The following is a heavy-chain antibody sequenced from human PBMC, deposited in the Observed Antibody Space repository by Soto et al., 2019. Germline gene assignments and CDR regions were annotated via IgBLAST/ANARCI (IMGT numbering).Heavy chain of an antibody. CDR1: GFTFSSYA. J-gene: IGHJ3*02. D-gene: IGHD3-9*01. Sequence: GGSLRLSCAASGFTFSSYAMSWVRQAPGKGLEWVSAISGSGGSTYYADSVKGRFTISRDNSKNTLYLQMNSLRAEDPAVYYCAKDGTGYYPGDRAAFDIWGQGTMVTVSS. CDR3: AKDGTGYYPGDRAAFDI. CDR2: ISGSGGST. V-gene: IGHV3-23*01.